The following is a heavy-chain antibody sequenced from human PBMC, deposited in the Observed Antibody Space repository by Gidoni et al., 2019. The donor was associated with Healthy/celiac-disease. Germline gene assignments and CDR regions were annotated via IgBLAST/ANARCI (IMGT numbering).Heavy chain of an antibody. Sequence: EWVAVISYDGSNKYYADSVKGRFPISRDNSKNTLYLQMNSLSAEDTAVYYCAKDDGQYYDFWSGYLPDYWGQGTLVTVSS. CDR2: ISYDGSNK. D-gene: IGHD3-3*01. CDR3: AKDDGQYYDFWSGYLPDY. V-gene: IGHV3-30*18. J-gene: IGHJ4*02.